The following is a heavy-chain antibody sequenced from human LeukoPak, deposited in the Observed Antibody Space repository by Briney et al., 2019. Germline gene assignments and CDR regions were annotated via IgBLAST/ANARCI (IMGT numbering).Heavy chain of an antibody. CDR3: ARDDYDFWSGYYTPNWFDP. CDR1: GYTFTGYY. J-gene: IGHJ5*02. Sequence: GASVKVSCNASGYTFTGYYMHWVRQAPGQGLEWMGWINPNSGGTNYAQKFQGRVTMTRDTSISTAYMELSRLRSDDTAVYYCARDDYDFWSGYYTPNWFDPWGQGTLVTVSS. D-gene: IGHD3-3*01. CDR2: INPNSGGT. V-gene: IGHV1-2*02.